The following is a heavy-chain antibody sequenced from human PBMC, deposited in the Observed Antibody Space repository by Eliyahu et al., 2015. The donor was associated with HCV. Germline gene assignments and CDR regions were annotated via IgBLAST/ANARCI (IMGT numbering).Heavy chain of an antibody. D-gene: IGHD6-25*01. CDR2: ISSSSSTI. CDR1: GFTFSSYX. CDR3: ASSGYDSFDY. Sequence: EVQLVESGGGLVQXGGSXRXSXAAXGFTFSSYXMNWVRQAPGKGLEWVSYISSSSSTIYYADSVKGRFTISRDNAKNSLYLQMNSLRDEDTAVYYCASSGYDSFDYWGQGTLVTVSS. V-gene: IGHV3-48*02. J-gene: IGHJ4*02.